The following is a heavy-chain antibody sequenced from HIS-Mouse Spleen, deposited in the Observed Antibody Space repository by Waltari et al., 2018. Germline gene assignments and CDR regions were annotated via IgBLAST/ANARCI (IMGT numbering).Heavy chain of an antibody. Sequence: QLQLQESGPGLVKPSETLSLTCTVSGGSIRSSIYSWGWIRQPPGKGLEWIGSIYYSGSTYYNPSLKSRVTISVDTSKNQFSLKLSSVTAADTAVYYCAREIPYSSSWYDWYFDLWGRGTLVTVSS. CDR3: AREIPYSSSWYDWYFDL. V-gene: IGHV4-39*07. CDR2: IYYSGST. D-gene: IGHD6-13*01. CDR1: GGSIRSSIYS. J-gene: IGHJ2*01.